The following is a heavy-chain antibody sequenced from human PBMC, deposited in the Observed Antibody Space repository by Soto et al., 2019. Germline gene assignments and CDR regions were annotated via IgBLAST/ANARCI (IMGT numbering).Heavy chain of an antibody. CDR2: IYHSGST. D-gene: IGHD2-21*02. J-gene: IGHJ6*02. V-gene: IGHV4-4*02. CDR1: SGSISSSNW. Sequence: SETLSLTCAVSSGSISSSNWWSWVRQPPGKGLEWIGDIYHSGSTHYNPSLQSRLTISVDKSKNLFSLNLSSVTAADTAVYFCAREDDGGDRDYYGLDVWGQGTTVTVSS. CDR3: AREDDGGDRDYYGLDV.